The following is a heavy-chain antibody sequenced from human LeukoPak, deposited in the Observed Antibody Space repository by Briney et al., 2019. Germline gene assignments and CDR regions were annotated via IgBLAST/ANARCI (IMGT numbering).Heavy chain of an antibody. Sequence: GESLKISCQGSGYSFTNSWIGWVRQMPGKGLEWMGIIYPGDFDTTYSPSFQGQVTISADKSISTAYLQWSSLKASDTAMYYCASAGDTSDYFYFSAFDIWGQGTMVTVSS. J-gene: IGHJ3*02. CDR2: IYPGDFDT. CDR1: GYSFTNSW. CDR3: ASAGDTSDYFYFSAFDI. D-gene: IGHD3-22*01. V-gene: IGHV5-51*01.